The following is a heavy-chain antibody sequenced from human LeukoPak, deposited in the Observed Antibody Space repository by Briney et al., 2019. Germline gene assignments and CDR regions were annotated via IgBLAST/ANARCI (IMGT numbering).Heavy chain of an antibody. CDR1: GFTFSSYA. D-gene: IGHD3-22*01. Sequence: PGGSLRLSCAASGFTFSSYAMSWIRQPPGKGLEWIGEINHSGSTNYNPSLKSRVTISVDTSKNQFSLKLSSVTAADTAVYYCARGVTLIVVVIHDWYFDLWGRGTVFTVSS. CDR3: ARGVTLIVVVIHDWYFDL. V-gene: IGHV4-34*01. CDR2: INHSGST. J-gene: IGHJ2*01.